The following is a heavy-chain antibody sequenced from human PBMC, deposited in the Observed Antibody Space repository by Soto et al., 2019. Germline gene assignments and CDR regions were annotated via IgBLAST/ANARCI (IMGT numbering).Heavy chain of an antibody. Sequence: KSSETLSLTCTVSSDSISRYYWSWIRQSPGKGLEWIGYVHYSGSTSYSPSLKDRVTISFDTSKNQSSLRVSSVTAADTAVYFCAIYRPYYGFDYWGQGTLVTVSS. V-gene: IGHV4-59*01. D-gene: IGHD4-17*01. CDR2: VHYSGST. J-gene: IGHJ4*02. CDR1: SDSISRYY. CDR3: AIYRPYYGFDY.